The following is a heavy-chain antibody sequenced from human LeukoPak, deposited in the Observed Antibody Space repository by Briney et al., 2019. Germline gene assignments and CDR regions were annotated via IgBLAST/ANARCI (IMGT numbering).Heavy chain of an antibody. CDR2: ISYDERQE. J-gene: IGHJ4*02. Sequence: GRSLRLSCAASRFSFGTFAMHWVRQAPGKGLEWVAIISYDERQEYYADSVKGRFTISRDNSKNTLYLQMNSLRGEDTAVYYCVRAYDTSWHNFDLWGQGSLVTVSS. CDR3: VRAYDTSWHNFDL. V-gene: IGHV3-30*04. D-gene: IGHD2-2*01. CDR1: RFSFGTFA.